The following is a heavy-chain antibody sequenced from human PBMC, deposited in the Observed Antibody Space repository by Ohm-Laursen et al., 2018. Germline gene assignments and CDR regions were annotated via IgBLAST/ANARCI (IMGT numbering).Heavy chain of an antibody. J-gene: IGHJ4*02. CDR2: INPDGVGST. Sequence: GASVKVSCKASGYTFTSHYIHWVRQAPGQGLEWMGIINPDGVGSTTYAQMLQGRVTMTRDTSTSTVYMELSSLRSEDTAAYYCARGLGYWGQGTLVTVSS. V-gene: IGHV1-46*01. CDR1: GYTFTSHY. D-gene: IGHD3-10*01. CDR3: ARGLGY.